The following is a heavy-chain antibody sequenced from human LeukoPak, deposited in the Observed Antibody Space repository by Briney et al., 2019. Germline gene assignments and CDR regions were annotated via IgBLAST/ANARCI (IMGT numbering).Heavy chain of an antibody. CDR2: IRYDGSNK. V-gene: IGHV3-30*02. J-gene: IGHJ4*02. Sequence: GGSLRLSCAASGFTFSSYGMHWVRQAPGKGLEWVAFIRYDGSNKYYADSVKGRFTISRDNAKNSLYLQMNSLRAEDTAVYYCAREDIVATAIDYWGQGTLVTVSS. CDR1: GFTFSSYG. CDR3: AREDIVATAIDY. D-gene: IGHD5-12*01.